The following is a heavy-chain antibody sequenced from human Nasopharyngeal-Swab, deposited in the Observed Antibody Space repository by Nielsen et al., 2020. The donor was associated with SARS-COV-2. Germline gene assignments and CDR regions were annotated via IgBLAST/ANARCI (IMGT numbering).Heavy chain of an antibody. J-gene: IGHJ4*02. D-gene: IGHD3-16*02. CDR3: TRGAIEYDYVWGSYRYAFDY. CDR2: IRSKAYGGTT. V-gene: IGHV3-49*03. Sequence: GGSLRLSCTASGFTFGDYAMSWFRQAPGKGLEWVGFIRSKAYGGTTEYAASVKGRFTISRDDSKGIAYLQMNSLKTEDTAVYYCTRGAIEYDYVWGSYRYAFDYWGQGTLVTVSS. CDR1: GFTFGDYA.